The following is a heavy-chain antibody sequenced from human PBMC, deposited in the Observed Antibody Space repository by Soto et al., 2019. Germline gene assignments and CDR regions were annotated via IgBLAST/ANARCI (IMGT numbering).Heavy chain of an antibody. CDR3: ASDYSGGWYNWFDP. V-gene: IGHV4-34*01. Sequence: SETLSLTCAVYGGSFSGYNWSWIRQPPGKGLEWIGEINHSGSTNYNPSLKIRVTISIDTSKKQFSLNLSSVTAADTAVYYCASDYSGGWYNWFDPWGQGTLVTVS. CDR1: GGSFSGYN. CDR2: INHSGST. D-gene: IGHD6-19*01. J-gene: IGHJ5*02.